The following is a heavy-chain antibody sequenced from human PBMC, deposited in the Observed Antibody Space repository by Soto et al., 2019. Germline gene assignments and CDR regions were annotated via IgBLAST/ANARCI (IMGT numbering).Heavy chain of an antibody. Sequence: EVELLESGGGLIHPGESLRLSCAASGFSFSSYAMIWVRQAPGKGLEWVSVMSASRGTSYFADSVKGRFSMSRDNSKNMFYLEMNSLRAEDTAIYFCAKGSIQYSASIDYWGQGTLVSVSS. J-gene: IGHJ4*02. D-gene: IGHD5-12*01. CDR1: GFSFSSYA. CDR3: AKGSIQYSASIDY. V-gene: IGHV3-23*01. CDR2: MSASRGTS.